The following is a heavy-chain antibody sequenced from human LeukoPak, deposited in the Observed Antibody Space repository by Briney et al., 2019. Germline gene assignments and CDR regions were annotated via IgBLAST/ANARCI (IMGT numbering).Heavy chain of an antibody. CDR1: GSTFTGYY. J-gene: IGHJ6*03. CDR3: ARALAYYYYYYMDV. Sequence: ASVKVSCKASGSTFTGYYIHWVRRAPGQGLGWMGWVNLNSGGTNYAQKFQRRVTMTTDTSISTAYMELSRLRSDDAAVYYCARALAYYYYYYMDVWGKGTTVTVSS. D-gene: IGHD6-13*01. CDR2: VNLNSGGT. V-gene: IGHV1-2*02.